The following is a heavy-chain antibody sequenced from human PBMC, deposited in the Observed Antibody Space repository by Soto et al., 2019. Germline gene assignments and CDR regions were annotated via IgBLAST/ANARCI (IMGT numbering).Heavy chain of an antibody. Sequence: EVQLLESGGGLVQPGGSLSLSCAASGFTFTSYAMNWVRRVPGKGLEWVSGITASGGTNFYADSVKGRFTISRDSSKNTMFMKKNRLSGEETGVYDFANLKGPLMGLLPTVYLDYWGQGTLVTVSA. CDR3: ANLKGPLMGLLPTVYLDY. J-gene: IGHJ4*02. D-gene: IGHD3-22*01. V-gene: IGHV3-23*01. CDR2: ITASGGTN. CDR1: GFTFTSYA.